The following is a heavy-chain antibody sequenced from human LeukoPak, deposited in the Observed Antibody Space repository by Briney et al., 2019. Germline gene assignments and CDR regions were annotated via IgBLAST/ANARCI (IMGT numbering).Heavy chain of an antibody. D-gene: IGHD6-13*01. CDR2: IYYGGST. CDR3: ARTYSSSSSEFDP. J-gene: IGHJ5*02. Sequence: SETLSLTCTVSGGSISSSSYYWGWIRQPPGKGLVWIGSIYYGGSTYYNPSLKSRVTISVDTSKNQFSLKLSSVTAADTAVYYCARTYSSSSSEFDPWGQGTLVTVSS. V-gene: IGHV4-39*01. CDR1: GGSISSSSYY.